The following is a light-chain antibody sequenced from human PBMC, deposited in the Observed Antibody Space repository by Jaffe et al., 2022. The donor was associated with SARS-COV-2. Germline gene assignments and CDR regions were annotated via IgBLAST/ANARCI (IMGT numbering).Light chain of an antibody. J-gene: IGKJ2*01. CDR1: QTVLYSSDNKNY. CDR3: QQYYNAPYT. Sequence: DIVMNQSPDSLAVSLGERATINCKSSQTVLYSSDNKNYLTWYQQKPGQPPKVLIYWASTRESGVPDRFSGSGSGTDFTLTISSLQAEDVAIYYCQQYYNAPYTFGQGTKLEIK. V-gene: IGKV4-1*01. CDR2: WAS.